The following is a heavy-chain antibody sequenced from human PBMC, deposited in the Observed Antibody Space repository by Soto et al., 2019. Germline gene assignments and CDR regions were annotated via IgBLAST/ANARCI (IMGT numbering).Heavy chain of an antibody. CDR3: ARTMVRGVGRWFDP. CDR2: IYYSGST. J-gene: IGHJ5*02. V-gene: IGHV4-59*01. CDR1: GDSISSYY. Sequence: QVQLQESGPGLVKPSETLSLTCTVSGDSISSYYWSWIRQPPGKGLEWIGYIYYSGSTNYNPSLMSRVTISVDTSKTQFSLRLTSVTAADTAVYYCARTMVRGVGRWFDPWGQGTLVTVSS. D-gene: IGHD3-10*01.